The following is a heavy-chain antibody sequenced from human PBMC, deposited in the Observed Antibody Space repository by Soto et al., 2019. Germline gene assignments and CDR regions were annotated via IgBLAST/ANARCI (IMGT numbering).Heavy chain of an antibody. CDR3: AKEWQTWIQLWTHYYYYGMDV. CDR2: ISGSGGST. V-gene: IGHV3-23*01. J-gene: IGHJ6*02. CDR1: GFTFSSYA. Sequence: GGSLRLSCAASGFTFSSYAMSWVRQAPGKGLEWVSAISGSGGSTYYADSVKGRFTISRDNSKNTLYLQMNSLRAEDTAVYYCAKEWQTWIQLWTHYYYYGMDVWGQGTTVTVS. D-gene: IGHD5-18*01.